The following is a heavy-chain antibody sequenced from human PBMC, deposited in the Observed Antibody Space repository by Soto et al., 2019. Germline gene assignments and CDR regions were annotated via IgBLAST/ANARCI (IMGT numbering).Heavy chain of an antibody. V-gene: IGHV3-49*03. CDR2: IRSKAYGGTT. CDR1: GFTFGDYA. D-gene: IGHD2-15*01. J-gene: IGHJ4*02. Sequence: PGGSLRLSCTASGFTFGDYAMSWFRQAPGKGLEWVGFIRSKAYGGTTEYAASVKGRFTISRDDSKSIAYLQMNSLKTEDTAVYYFTRPYCSGGSCYLYYFDYGGKGTRVTVSS. CDR3: TRPYCSGGSCYLYYFDY.